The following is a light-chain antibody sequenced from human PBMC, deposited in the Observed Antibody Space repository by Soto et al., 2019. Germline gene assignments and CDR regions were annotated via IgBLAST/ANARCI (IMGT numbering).Light chain of an antibody. CDR1: QSVPSNY. V-gene: IGKV3-20*01. CDR2: AAS. CDR3: HQSGTSPRT. J-gene: IGKJ1*01. Sequence: EIVLTQSPGTLSLSPGERATLSCRASQSVPSNYLAWYQQKPGQAPRLVIYAASSRPTGVPDRFSGSGSGTHFTLTISRMEPEDFAVFYCHQSGTSPRTFGQGTRVEVK.